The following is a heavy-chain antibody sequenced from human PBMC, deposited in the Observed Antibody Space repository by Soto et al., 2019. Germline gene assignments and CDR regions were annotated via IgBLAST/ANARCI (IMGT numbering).Heavy chain of an antibody. V-gene: IGHV4-59*11. Sequence: SEPLSDPCSVAGGSSSDHCWRWIRQPPGKGPEWIGYIYYTGSTNYNPSLKSRVTISVDTSKNHFTLILSSVTAADTAVYYCARGRHWLDYWGPGFLVTVSS. CDR3: ARGRHWLDY. D-gene: IGHD6-19*01. J-gene: IGHJ4*02. CDR2: IYYTGST. CDR1: GGSSSDHC.